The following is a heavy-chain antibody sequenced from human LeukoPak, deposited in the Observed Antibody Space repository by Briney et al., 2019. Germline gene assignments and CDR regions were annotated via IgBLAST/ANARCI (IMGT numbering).Heavy chain of an antibody. CDR2: INPNSGGT. CDR3: ARDSSHLYANYYYYYGMDV. V-gene: IGHV1-2*02. Sequence: GASVKVSCKASGYTFTGYCMHWVRQAPGQGLEWMGWINPNSGGTNYAQKFQGRVTMTRDTSISTAYMELSRLRSDDTAVYYCARDSSHLYANYYYYYGMDVWGQGTTVTVSS. D-gene: IGHD3-16*01. CDR1: GYTFTGYC. J-gene: IGHJ6*02.